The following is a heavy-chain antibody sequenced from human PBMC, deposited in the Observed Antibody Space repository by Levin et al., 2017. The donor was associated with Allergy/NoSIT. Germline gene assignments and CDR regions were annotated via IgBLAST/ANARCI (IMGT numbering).Heavy chain of an antibody. CDR2: IVTVGDT. J-gene: IGHJ4*02. CDR1: GFTLNSYD. Sequence: TSETLSLTCAASGFTLNSYDMHWVRQVTGKGLEWVSTIVTVGDTHYPDSVKGRFTISRENAKNTLYLQMNSLRVGDTAVYYCAREGIGGSVDYWGQGTLVTVSS. CDR3: AREGIGGSVDY. V-gene: IGHV3-13*01. D-gene: IGHD1-26*01.